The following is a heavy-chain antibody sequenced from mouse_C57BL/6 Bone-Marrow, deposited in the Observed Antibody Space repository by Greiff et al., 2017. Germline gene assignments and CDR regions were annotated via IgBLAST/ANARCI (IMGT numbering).Heavy chain of an antibody. CDR2: IDPNSGGT. V-gene: IGHV1-72*01. D-gene: IGHD1-1*01. CDR1: GYTFTSYW. J-gene: IGHJ4*01. Sequence: QVQLQQPGAELVKPGASVTLSCKASGYTFTSYWMHWVKQRPGRGLEWIGRIDPNSGGTKYNEKFKSKATLTVDKPSSTAYMQLSSLTSEDSAVYYCARGRGTVAEAMDYWCQGTSVTVSS. CDR3: ARGRGTVAEAMDY.